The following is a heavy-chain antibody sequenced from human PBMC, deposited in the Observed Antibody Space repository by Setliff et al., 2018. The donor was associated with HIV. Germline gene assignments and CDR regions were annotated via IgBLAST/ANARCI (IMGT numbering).Heavy chain of an antibody. CDR3: ARTRAPYFFDF. J-gene: IGHJ4*02. V-gene: IGHV4-4*07. CDR2: IHTSGST. Sequence: SETLSLTCTVSGDSISSYYWSWIRLPAGKGLEWIGQIHTSGSTNYNPSLKSRVTISVDTSKNQFSLQLNSVTAADTAVYFCARTRAPYFFDFWGQGAQVTVSS. D-gene: IGHD1-26*01. CDR1: GDSISSYY.